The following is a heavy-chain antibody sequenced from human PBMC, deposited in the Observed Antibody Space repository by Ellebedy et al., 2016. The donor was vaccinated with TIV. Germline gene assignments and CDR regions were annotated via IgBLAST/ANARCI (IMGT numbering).Heavy chain of an antibody. V-gene: IGHV3-30-3*01. CDR3: ARDPYNWNGPFDY. J-gene: IGHJ4*02. CDR2: ISYDGSNK. Sequence: GESLKISCAASGFPFSSYAMPWVRPAPGKGLEGVAVISYDGSNKYYADSVKGRFTISRDNAKSTLYLQMNSLRAEDTAVYYCARDPYNWNGPFDYWGQGTLVTVSS. D-gene: IGHD1-20*01. CDR1: GFPFSSYA.